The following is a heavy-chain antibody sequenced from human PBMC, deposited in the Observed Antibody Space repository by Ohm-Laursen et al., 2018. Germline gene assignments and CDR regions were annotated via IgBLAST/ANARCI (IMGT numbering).Heavy chain of an antibody. D-gene: IGHD1-26*01. V-gene: IGHV3-66*02. J-gene: IGHJ3*02. CDR3: AKVPIVGDTRGDAFDI. Sequence: SLRLSCAASGFIVSNNYMSWVRQAPGKGLEWVSLIYAGGSTHYADSVKGRFTISRDNSKNTLYLQMNSLRAEDTAVYYCAKVPIVGDTRGDAFDIWGQGTMVTVSS. CDR1: GFIVSNNY. CDR2: IYAGGST.